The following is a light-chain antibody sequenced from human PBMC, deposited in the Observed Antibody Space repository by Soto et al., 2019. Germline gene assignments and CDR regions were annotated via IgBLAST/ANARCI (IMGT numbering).Light chain of an antibody. V-gene: IGKV3-20*01. J-gene: IGKJ4*01. CDR3: QRYGGSPPVT. CDR1: QSFSSSN. Sequence: EVVLTQSPGTLSLSPGERATLSCRASQSFSSSNLAGYQHKPGQPPKLIVYSASRRATGIPDRFSGSGSGTDFTLTISRLEPEDFALDYCQRYGGSPPVTFGGGTKVDIK. CDR2: SAS.